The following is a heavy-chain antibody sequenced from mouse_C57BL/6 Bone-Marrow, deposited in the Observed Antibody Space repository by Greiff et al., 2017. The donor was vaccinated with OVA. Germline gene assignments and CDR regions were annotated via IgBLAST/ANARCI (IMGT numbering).Heavy chain of an antibody. CDR1: GFTIKDYY. Sequence: VQLQQSGAELVKPGASVKLSCTASGFTIKDYYMHWVKQRTEQGLEWIGRIDPEDGETKYAPKFQGKATITADTSSNTAYLQLSSLTSEDTAVYYGALTGLLGIYYYAMDYWGQGTSVTVSS. CDR3: ALTGLLGIYYYAMDY. V-gene: IGHV14-2*01. CDR2: IDPEDGET. D-gene: IGHD2-10*01. J-gene: IGHJ4*01.